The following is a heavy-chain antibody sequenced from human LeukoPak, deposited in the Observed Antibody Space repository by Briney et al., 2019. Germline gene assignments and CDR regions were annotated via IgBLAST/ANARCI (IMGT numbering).Heavy chain of an antibody. CDR1: GFTFSRNA. J-gene: IGHJ4*02. V-gene: IGHV3-23*01. Sequence: GGSLRLSCAASGFTFSRNAMIWVRQAPGKGLEWVSAISGSGSDTYYADSVKGRFTIFKDNSKNTVYLRMNSLRAEDTAVYYCAKDPWGSRGYFDYWGQGTLVTVSS. CDR3: AKDPWGSRGYFDY. CDR2: ISGSGSDT. D-gene: IGHD7-27*01.